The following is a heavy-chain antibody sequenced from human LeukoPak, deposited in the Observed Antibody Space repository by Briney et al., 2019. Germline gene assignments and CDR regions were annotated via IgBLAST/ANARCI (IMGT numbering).Heavy chain of an antibody. Sequence: AGGSLRLSCAASGFTFSDYYMSWVRQAPGKGLEWVSYISSGSSYTHYADSVKGRFTISRDNAKSSLYLQMNSLRAEDTAVYYCARSIAVAGDLDSWGQGTLVTVSS. V-gene: IGHV3-11*06. CDR1: GFTFSDYY. CDR3: ARSIAVAGDLDS. D-gene: IGHD6-19*01. J-gene: IGHJ4*02. CDR2: ISSGSSYT.